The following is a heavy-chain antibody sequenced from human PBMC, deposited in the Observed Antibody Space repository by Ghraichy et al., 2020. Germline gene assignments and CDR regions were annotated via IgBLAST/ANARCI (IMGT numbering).Heavy chain of an antibody. D-gene: IGHD2-8*01. Sequence: SETLSLTCAVYGGSFSGYYWSWIRQPPGKGLEWIGEINHSGSTNYNPSLKSRVTISVDTSKNQFSLKLSSVTAADTAVYYCARGGPARIVLMVYAIRTYGMDVWGQGTTVTVSS. CDR1: GGSFSGYY. V-gene: IGHV4-34*01. J-gene: IGHJ6*02. CDR3: ARGGPARIVLMVYAIRTYGMDV. CDR2: INHSGST.